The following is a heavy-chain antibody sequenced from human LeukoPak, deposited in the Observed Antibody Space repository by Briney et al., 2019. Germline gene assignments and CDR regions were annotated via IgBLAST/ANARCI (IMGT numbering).Heavy chain of an antibody. J-gene: IGHJ6*03. CDR2: IYHSGST. D-gene: IGHD3-10*01. CDR1: GGSISSSNW. CDR3: ARTTMVRGTYYMDV. V-gene: IGHV4-4*02. Sequence: PSETLSLTCAVSGGSISSSNWWSWVRQPPGKGLEWIGEIYHSGSTNYNPSLKSRVTISVDKSKNQFSLKMRSVTAADTAVYYCARTTMVRGTYYMDVWGKGTTVTISS.